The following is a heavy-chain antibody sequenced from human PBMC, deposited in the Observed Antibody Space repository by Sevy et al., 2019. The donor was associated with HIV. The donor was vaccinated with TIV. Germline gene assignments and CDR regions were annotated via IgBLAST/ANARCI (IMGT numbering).Heavy chain of an antibody. CDR3: ARDRSGGSYYYDSSGYYH. Sequence: GGSLGLSCAASGFTFSDYWMHWVRQAPGQGLVWVSRISGEGSSTSYADSVKGRFTISRDNAQNTLDLQMNSLRAEDTAVYFCARDRSGGSYYYDSSGYYHWGQGTLVTVSS. CDR1: GFTFSDYW. V-gene: IGHV3-74*01. D-gene: IGHD3-22*01. CDR2: ISGEGSST. J-gene: IGHJ5*02.